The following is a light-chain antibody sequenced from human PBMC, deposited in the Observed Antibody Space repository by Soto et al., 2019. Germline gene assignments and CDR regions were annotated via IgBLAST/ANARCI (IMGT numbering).Light chain of an antibody. J-gene: IGKJ1*01. CDR3: QQRSNWPRT. Sequence: EIVSTQSPATLSLSPGDRATLSCRASQSVSSSLAWYQQKPGQAPRLLIHDAPSRATGIPARFSGSGSGTDFTLTISSLEPEDFAVYYCQQRSNWPRTFGQGTKVDIK. CDR2: DAP. V-gene: IGKV3-11*01. CDR1: QSVSSS.